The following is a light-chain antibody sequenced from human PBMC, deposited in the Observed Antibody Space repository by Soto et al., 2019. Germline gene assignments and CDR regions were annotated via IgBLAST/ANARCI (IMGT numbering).Light chain of an antibody. CDR3: SSYADTNNYV. J-gene: IGLJ1*01. CDR2: EVN. CDR1: GSDVGGYNF. Sequence: QSALTQPPSASGSPGQSVTISCTGTGSDVGGYNFVSWYQHHPGKAPKLMIYEVNKRPSGVPDRFSGSKSGNTASLTVSGLQAEDEADYYCSSYADTNNYVFGAGTKLTVL. V-gene: IGLV2-8*01.